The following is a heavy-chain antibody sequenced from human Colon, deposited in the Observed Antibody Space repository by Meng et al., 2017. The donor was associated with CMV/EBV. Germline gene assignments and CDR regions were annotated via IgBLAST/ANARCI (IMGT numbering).Heavy chain of an antibody. J-gene: IGHJ4*02. D-gene: IGHD2-21*01. CDR1: GFSLDSHGVG. V-gene: IGHV2-5*02. CDR2: IYWDDDK. Sequence: QITLKESGPTLVKPTPTLTLTCTFSGFSLDSHGVGVGWIRQPPGKAPEWVALIYWDDDKRYSPSLENRLTITKDTSKNQVVLTMTDMGPMDTATYFCSRRRTSIPFDYLGQGILVTVSS. CDR3: SRRRTSIPFDY.